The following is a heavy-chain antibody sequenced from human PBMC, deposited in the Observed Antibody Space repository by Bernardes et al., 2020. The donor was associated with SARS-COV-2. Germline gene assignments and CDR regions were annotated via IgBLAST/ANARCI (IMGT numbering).Heavy chain of an antibody. J-gene: IGHJ4*02. Sequence: GGSLRLSCAASGFTFSSYGMHWVRQAPGKGLEWVAVIWYDGSNKYYADSVKGRFTISRDNSKNTLYLQMNSLRAEDTAVYYCARDNCAAPYSRSCFDYWGQGTLVTVSS. CDR2: IWYDGSNK. CDR1: GFTFSSYG. CDR3: ARDNCAAPYSRSCFDY. V-gene: IGHV3-33*01. D-gene: IGHD2-15*01.